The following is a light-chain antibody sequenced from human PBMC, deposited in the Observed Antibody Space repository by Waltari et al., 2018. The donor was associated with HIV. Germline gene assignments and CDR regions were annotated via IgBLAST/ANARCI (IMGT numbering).Light chain of an antibody. CDR3: QFLDSFPL. V-gene: IGKV1-9*01. CDR2: AAS. J-gene: IGKJ4*01. CDR1: RGISSY. Sequence: DIQLTQSPSFLSASVGYRVTITCRASRGISSYLAWHQHKPGEAPRLLIYAASTLQDGVPSRFSGSASGTEFTLTISSLQPEDFATYYCQFLDSFPLFGGGTKVEVK.